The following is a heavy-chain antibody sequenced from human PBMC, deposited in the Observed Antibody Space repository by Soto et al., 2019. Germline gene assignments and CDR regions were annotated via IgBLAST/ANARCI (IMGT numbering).Heavy chain of an antibody. CDR2: IKGSHAGGTT. D-gene: IGHD1-26*01. CDR3: ATEGGYPGSNFYGAY. Sequence: EVQLVESGGGLVEPGGSIRLSCVASGFTFTKAYMTWVRQAPGKGLEWVGRIKGSHAGGTTDYATSVKGRFTISRDDSKNTLHLQMNSLNTDVTSVYYCATEGGYPGSNFYGAYWGQGTLVTVSS. V-gene: IGHV3-15*01. J-gene: IGHJ4*02. CDR1: GFTFTKAY.